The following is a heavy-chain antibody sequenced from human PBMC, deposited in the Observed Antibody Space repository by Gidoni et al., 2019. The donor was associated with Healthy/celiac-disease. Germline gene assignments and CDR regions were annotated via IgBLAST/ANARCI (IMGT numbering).Heavy chain of an antibody. Sequence: QVQLVESGGGVVQPGRSLRLSCAASGFTFSSYGMHWVRQAPGKGLEWVAVISYDGSNKYYADSVKGRFTISRDNSKNTLYLQMNSRRAEDTAVYYCARDDYDILTGPSQAFDIWGQGTMVTVSS. J-gene: IGHJ3*02. CDR3: ARDDYDILTGPSQAFDI. CDR2: ISYDGSNK. CDR1: GFTFSSYG. D-gene: IGHD3-9*01. V-gene: IGHV3-30*03.